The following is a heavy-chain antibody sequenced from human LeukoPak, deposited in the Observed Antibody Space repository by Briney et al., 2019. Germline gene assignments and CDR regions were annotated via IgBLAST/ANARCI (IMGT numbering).Heavy chain of an antibody. CDR1: GGTFSRYA. D-gene: IGHD3-16*01. V-gene: IGHV1-69*13. Sequence: SVKVSCKASGGTFSRYAISWVRQAPGQGLEWMGGIIPMFGIANYAQKFQGRVTITADESTSTAYMELRSLRSDDTAVYYCARVGPYGMDVWGQGTTVTVSS. CDR3: ARVGPYGMDV. J-gene: IGHJ6*02. CDR2: IIPMFGIA.